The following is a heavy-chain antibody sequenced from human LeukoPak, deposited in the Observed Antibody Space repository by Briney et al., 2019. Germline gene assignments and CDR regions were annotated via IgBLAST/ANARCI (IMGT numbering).Heavy chain of an antibody. D-gene: IGHD3-16*01. CDR3: ARLGGGIDY. Sequence: PSETLSLTCTVSGGSISSSSYYWGWIRQPPAKGLEWIGSIYYSGSTYYNPSLKSRVTISVDTSKNQFSLKLSSVTAADTAVYYCARLGGGIDYWGQGTLVTVSS. CDR1: GGSISSSSYY. J-gene: IGHJ4*02. CDR2: IYYSGST. V-gene: IGHV4-39*01.